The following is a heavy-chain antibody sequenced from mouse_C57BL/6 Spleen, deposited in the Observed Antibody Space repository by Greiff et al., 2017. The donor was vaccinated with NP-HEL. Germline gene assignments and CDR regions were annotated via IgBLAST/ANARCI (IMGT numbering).Heavy chain of an antibody. CDR2: INPNYGTT. CDR1: GYTFTSYW. V-gene: IGHV1-39*01. CDR3: ARGGMGLRQSYYAMDY. Sequence: VQLQQPGAELVKPGASVKMSCKASGYTFTSYWITWVKQSNGKSLEWIGVINPNYGTTSYNQKFKGKATLTVDQSSSTAYMQLNSLTSEDSAVYYCARGGMGLRQSYYAMDYWGQGTSVTVSS. D-gene: IGHD2-2*01. J-gene: IGHJ4*01.